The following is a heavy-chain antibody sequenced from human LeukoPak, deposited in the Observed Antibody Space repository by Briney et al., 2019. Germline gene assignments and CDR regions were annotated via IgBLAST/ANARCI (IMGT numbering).Heavy chain of an antibody. V-gene: IGHV4-39*01. CDR1: GGFITSCPYY. D-gene: IGHD3-10*01. CDR3: ATHKEGSYFES. Sequence: SEPLSLPCSVSGGFITSCPYYWGRVRQSPAGGLEWIGSIYYFGGAYYRPSLIDRATISIDTSKNQISLKLTSMTATDTAIYYCATHKEGSYFESWGQGTLVTVSS. CDR2: IYYFGGA. J-gene: IGHJ4*02.